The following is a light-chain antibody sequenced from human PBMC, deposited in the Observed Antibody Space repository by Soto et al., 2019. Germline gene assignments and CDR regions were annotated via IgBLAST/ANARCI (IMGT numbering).Light chain of an antibody. CDR1: QSVNSY. CDR3: QQRSNWPSIT. V-gene: IGKV3-11*01. CDR2: DAS. J-gene: IGKJ5*01. Sequence: EIMLTQSPATLSLSPGERATLSCRASQSVNSYLAWYQQKPGQAPRLLIYDASSRATGIPARFSGSGSGTDFTLTISSLEPEDSAVYHCQQRSNWPSITFGQGTRLEN.